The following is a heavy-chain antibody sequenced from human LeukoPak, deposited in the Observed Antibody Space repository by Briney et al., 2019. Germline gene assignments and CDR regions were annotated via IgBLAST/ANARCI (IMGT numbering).Heavy chain of an antibody. CDR3: AKDGGYGSAWPFDY. D-gene: IGHD6-19*01. V-gene: IGHV3-30*04. CDR1: GFTFGSYA. CDR2: ITSDGSDR. Sequence: GGSLRLSCAASGFTFGSYAMPWVRQAPGKGLEWVAVITSDGSDRYYADSVKDRFIISRDRSKNTVYLQMNSLRAEDTAVYYCAKDGGYGSAWPFDYWGQGTLVTVSS. J-gene: IGHJ4*02.